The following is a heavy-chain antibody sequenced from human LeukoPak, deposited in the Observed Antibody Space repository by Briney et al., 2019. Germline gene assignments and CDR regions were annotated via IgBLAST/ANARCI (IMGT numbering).Heavy chain of an antibody. V-gene: IGHV3-7*01. J-gene: IGHJ4*02. D-gene: IGHD2-21*02. CDR2: INQDGSEK. CDR3: ARTANLDY. Sequence: GGSLRLSCAASRFTFSSHGMRWVRPAPGKGLGWVANINQDGSEKYYVSSVKGRFSISRDNPKNSLYVQINSLRAEDTGVYYCARTANLDYWGQGTLVTVSS. CDR1: RFTFSSHG.